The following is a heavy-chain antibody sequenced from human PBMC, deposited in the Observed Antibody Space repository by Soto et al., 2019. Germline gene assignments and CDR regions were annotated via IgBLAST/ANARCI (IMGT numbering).Heavy chain of an antibody. CDR1: GGSIGTYF. CDR2: SYYSGST. CDR3: ARSYGDLPDY. J-gene: IGHJ4*02. V-gene: IGHV4-59*08. Sequence: QVQLQESGPGLVKPSETLSLNCSVSGGSIGTYFWGWIRQPPGKGLEWIGHSYYSGSTSYNPSLRSRVTISLDTSKNQFSLRLRSVSAADTAVYYCARSYGDLPDYWGQGTLVTVSS. D-gene: IGHD4-17*01.